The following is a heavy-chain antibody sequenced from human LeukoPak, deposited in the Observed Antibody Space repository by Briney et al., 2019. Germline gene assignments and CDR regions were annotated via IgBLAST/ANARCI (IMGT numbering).Heavy chain of an antibody. CDR2: IYGNSM. CDR1: GFTLSTYA. D-gene: IGHD1-1*01. V-gene: IGHV3-23*01. CDR3: AKDGTMRQNPDY. J-gene: IGHJ4*02. Sequence: GGSLRLSCAASGFTLSTYAMNWVRQAPGKGLEWASGIYGNSMYYADSVKGRFTISRDNSKNTLYLQMNCLRAEDTAVYYCAKDGTMRQNPDYWGQGTLVTVSS.